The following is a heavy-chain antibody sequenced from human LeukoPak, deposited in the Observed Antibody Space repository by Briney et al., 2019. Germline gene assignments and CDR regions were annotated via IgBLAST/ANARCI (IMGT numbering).Heavy chain of an antibody. V-gene: IGHV3-74*01. CDR3: AIISSSLLGYCSGGSCYPYYFDY. Sequence: PGGSLRLSCAASGFTFSSYWMHWVRQAPGKGLVWVSRINSDGSSTSYADSVKGRFTISRDNAKNTLYLQMNSLRAEDTAVYYRAIISSSLLGYCSGGSCYPYYFDYWGQGTLVTVSS. J-gene: IGHJ4*02. CDR1: GFTFSSYW. D-gene: IGHD2-15*01. CDR2: INSDGSST.